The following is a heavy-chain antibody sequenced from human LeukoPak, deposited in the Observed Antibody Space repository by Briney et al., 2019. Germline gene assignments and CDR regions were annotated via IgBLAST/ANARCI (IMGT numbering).Heavy chain of an antibody. CDR2: IKQDGSEK. Sequence: GGSLRLSCAASGFTFSNYWMYWVRQAPGTGLEWVANIKQDGSEKSYVDSVKGRFTISRDNAKNSLYLQMNSLRAEDTAVYYCAREEKYFDVWGRGTLVTVSS. CDR1: GFTFSNYW. CDR3: AREEKYFDV. J-gene: IGHJ2*01. V-gene: IGHV3-7*01.